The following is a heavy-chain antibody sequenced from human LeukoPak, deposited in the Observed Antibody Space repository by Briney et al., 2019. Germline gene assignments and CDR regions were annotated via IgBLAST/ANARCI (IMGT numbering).Heavy chain of an antibody. J-gene: IGHJ4*02. CDR1: GGSISSYY. CDR2: IYYSGST. CDR3: ARLPLRSHFDY. Sequence: PSETLSLTCTVSGGSISSYYWSWIRQPPGKGLEWIGYIYYSGSTNYNPSLKSRVTISVDTPKNQFSLKLSSVTAADTAVYCCARLPLRSHFDYWGQGTLVTVSS. V-gene: IGHV4-59*08.